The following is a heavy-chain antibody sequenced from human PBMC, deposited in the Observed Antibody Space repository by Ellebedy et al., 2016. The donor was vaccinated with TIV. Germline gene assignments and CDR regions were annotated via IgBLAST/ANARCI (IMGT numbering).Heavy chain of an antibody. CDR1: GYTFTTYA. CDR3: ARDLTAMVTMTY. D-gene: IGHD5-18*01. CDR2: ISPYDGNT. Sequence: AASVKVSCKTSGYTFTTYAITWVRQAPGQGLEWMGRISPYDGNTNYAQELHGRVTMTTDTSTNTAYMELSSLRSDDTAVYYCARDLTAMVTMTYWGQGTLVTVSS. J-gene: IGHJ4*02. V-gene: IGHV1-18*01.